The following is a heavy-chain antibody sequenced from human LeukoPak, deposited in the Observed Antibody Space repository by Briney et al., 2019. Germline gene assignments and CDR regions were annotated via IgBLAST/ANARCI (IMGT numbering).Heavy chain of an antibody. CDR2: IIWNGDSI. D-gene: IGHD1-26*01. V-gene: IGHV3-20*04. CDR1: GFTFDDYA. Sequence: GGSLRLSCAASGFTFDDYAMTWVRQAPGKGLEWVSGIIWNGDSIGYADSVKGRVTISRDNAKNPLYLQMNSLRAEDTALYYCAKDEGLGATFTFDSWGQGTLVTVSS. CDR3: AKDEGLGATFTFDS. J-gene: IGHJ4*02.